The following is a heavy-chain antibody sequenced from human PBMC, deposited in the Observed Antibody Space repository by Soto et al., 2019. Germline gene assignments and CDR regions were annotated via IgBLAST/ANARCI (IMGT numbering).Heavy chain of an antibody. V-gene: IGHV4-31*03. CDR3: ARNLAAATSDVVFDY. CDR1: GASISSGDYY. CDR2: IHSSGSP. J-gene: IGHJ4*02. Sequence: QVQLQESGPGLVKPSQTLSLTCTVSGASISSGDYYWSWIRQHPGKGLALIGYIHSSGSPFYNPSLKCRVSISVDTSKRQFSLNLKSVTAADSAVYYGARNLAAATSDVVFDYWGQGTLVTVSS. D-gene: IGHD6-13*01.